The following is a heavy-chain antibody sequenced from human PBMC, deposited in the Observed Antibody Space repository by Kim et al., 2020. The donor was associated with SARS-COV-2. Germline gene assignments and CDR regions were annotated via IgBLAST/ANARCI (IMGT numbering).Heavy chain of an antibody. V-gene: IGHV3-21*01. Sequence: ADSVKGRFTISRDNAKNSLYLQMNSLRAEDTAVYYCARDGRDGYNSGTDYWGQGTLVTVSS. J-gene: IGHJ4*02. D-gene: IGHD5-12*01. CDR3: ARDGRDGYNSGTDY.